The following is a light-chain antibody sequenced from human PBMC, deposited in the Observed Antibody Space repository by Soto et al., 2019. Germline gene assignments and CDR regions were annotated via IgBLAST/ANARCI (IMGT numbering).Light chain of an antibody. Sequence: EIVLTQSPGTLSFSPGERATLSCRARQSVSSNYLAWYQQKPGQAPRPLIYGASSRATGIPDRFSGSGAETDFTLTISRLESEDFAVYYCQQYGSPPWTFGQGTTV. V-gene: IGKV3-20*01. CDR2: GAS. CDR1: QSVSSNY. CDR3: QQYGSPPWT. J-gene: IGKJ1*01.